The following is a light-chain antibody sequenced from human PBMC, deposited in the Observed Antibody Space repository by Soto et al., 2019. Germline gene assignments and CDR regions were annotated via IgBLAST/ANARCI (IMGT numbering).Light chain of an antibody. CDR1: SSEVGGYKY. V-gene: IGLV2-14*03. CDR3: STYPSRNNLQIV. Sequence: QSALTQPASVSGSPGQSITISCTGTSSEVGGYKYVSGYQHHPCKAPQLMIYDVTNRPSGVANRFSGSKSGPTTSLTISGSQPVEDADYYWSTYPSRNNLQIVFAPGTKVTVL. J-gene: IGLJ1*01. CDR2: DVT.